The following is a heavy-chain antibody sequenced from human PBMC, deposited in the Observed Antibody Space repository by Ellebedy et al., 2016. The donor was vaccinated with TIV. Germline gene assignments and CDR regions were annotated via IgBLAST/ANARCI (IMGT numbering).Heavy chain of an antibody. Sequence: PGGSLRLSCVASGFSFSRYEMNWVRQAPGKGLEWVAFKRFDGRMEYNGDSVKGRFIISRDVSKNTLYLQMNRLRAEDTAMYYCTRETNSPPGAVAGTGFDCWGQGTLVIVSS. D-gene: IGHD6-19*01. CDR1: GFSFSRYE. J-gene: IGHJ4*02. V-gene: IGHV3-30*02. CDR3: TRETNSPPGAVAGTGFDC. CDR2: KRFDGRME.